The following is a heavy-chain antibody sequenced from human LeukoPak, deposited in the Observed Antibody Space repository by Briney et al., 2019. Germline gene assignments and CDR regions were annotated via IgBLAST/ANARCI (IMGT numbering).Heavy chain of an antibody. CDR1: GATFSSYA. CDR3: ATTNHYYDGSGRYYYYYGMDV. CDR2: IIPMLGTV. Sequence: ASVKVSCKASGATFSSYAINWVRQAPGQGLEWMGRIIPMLGTVNYAQKFQGRVTMTEDTSTDTAYMELSSLRSEDTAVYYCATTNHYYDGSGRYYYYYGMDVWGQGTTVTVSS. V-gene: IGHV1-69*04. J-gene: IGHJ6*02. D-gene: IGHD3-22*01.